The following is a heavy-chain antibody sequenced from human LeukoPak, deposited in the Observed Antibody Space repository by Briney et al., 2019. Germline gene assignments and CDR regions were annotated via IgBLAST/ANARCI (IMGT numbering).Heavy chain of an antibody. D-gene: IGHD6-19*01. CDR3: ARDRIAVAGTGYYYGMDV. CDR1: GGSISSSSYY. CDR2: IYYGGST. V-gene: IGHV4-39*07. Sequence: SETLSLTCTVSGGSISSSSYYWGWIRQPPGKGLEWIGSIYYGGSTYYNPSLKSRVTISVDTSKNQFSLKLSSVTAADTAVYYCARDRIAVAGTGYYYGMDVWGQGTTVTVSS. J-gene: IGHJ6*02.